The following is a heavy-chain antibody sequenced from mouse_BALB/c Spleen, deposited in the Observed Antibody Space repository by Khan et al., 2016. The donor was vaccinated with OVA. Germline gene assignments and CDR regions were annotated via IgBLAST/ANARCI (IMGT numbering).Heavy chain of an antibody. V-gene: IGHV1S136*01. D-gene: IGHD1-1*01. Sequence: EVQLQQSGPELVKPGASVKMSCKASGYTFTSYVMHWVKQKPGLGLEWIGYIYPFNDDTKYNEKFKGKATLNSDKSSSTAYMVISSLPSEDAAVEYCAPVGTYCVSFAYWGQGTLVTGSA. CDR2: IYPFNDDT. J-gene: IGHJ3*01. CDR3: APVGTYCVSFAY. CDR1: GYTFTSYV.